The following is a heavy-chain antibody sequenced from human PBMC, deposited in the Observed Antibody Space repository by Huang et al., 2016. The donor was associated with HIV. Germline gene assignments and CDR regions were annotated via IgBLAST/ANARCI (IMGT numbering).Heavy chain of an antibody. J-gene: IGHJ4*02. CDR1: GYTFTDSK. V-gene: IGHV1-2*02. D-gene: IGHD6-6*01. CDR2: INPKRGGT. Sequence: QVQLVQSGAEVKNPGASVRVSCKASGYTFTDSKIHWVRQAPGQGLDWMGWINPKRGGTIYAQRFQGRVTMTRDTTISTVHMDLRRIQSDDTAVYFCARDWSFGSSTSPADWGQGTLVTVSS. CDR3: ARDWSFGSSTSPAD.